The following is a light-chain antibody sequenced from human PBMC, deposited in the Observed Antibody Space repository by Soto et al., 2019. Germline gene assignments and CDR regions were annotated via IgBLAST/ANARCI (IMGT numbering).Light chain of an antibody. V-gene: IGKV3-20*01. CDR2: GAS. CDR1: QSVSNNY. J-gene: IGKJ4*01. CDR3: QQYGSSPVT. Sequence: ETVLPQSPGALPLSPGARATLSCRASQSVSNNYLAWYQQKPGQAPRLLIYGASSRATGIPDRFSGSGSGTDFTLTISRLEPEDFAVYYCQQYGSSPVTFGGGTKVEIK.